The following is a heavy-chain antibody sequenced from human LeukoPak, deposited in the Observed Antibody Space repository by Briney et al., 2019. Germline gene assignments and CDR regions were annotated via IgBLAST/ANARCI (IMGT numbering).Heavy chain of an antibody. D-gene: IGHD1-26*01. V-gene: IGHV3-23*01. CDR2: ISASGGTP. CDR1: GFIFSSCA. CDR3: AKGVGDPMGATTHLDY. Sequence: GGSLRLSCAASGFIFSSCAMSWVRQAPGKGLERVSTISASGGTPYLADSVKGRFTISRDNSKNTLYLQMNSLRAADTAVYYCAKGVGDPMGATTHLDYWGQGILVTVSS. J-gene: IGHJ4*02.